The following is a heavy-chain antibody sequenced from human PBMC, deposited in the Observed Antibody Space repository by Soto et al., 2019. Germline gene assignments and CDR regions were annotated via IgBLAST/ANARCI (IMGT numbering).Heavy chain of an antibody. J-gene: IGHJ4*02. V-gene: IGHV1-69*02. D-gene: IGHD3-22*01. CDR2: IIPILGIA. Sequence: ASVKVSCKASGGTFSSYSISWVRQAPGQGLEWMGRIIPILGIANYAQKFQGRVTITADKSTSTAYMELSSLRSEDTAVYYCASSDYYDSSGYYSLSDYWGQGTLVTVSS. CDR1: GGTFSSYS. CDR3: ASSDYYDSSGYYSLSDY.